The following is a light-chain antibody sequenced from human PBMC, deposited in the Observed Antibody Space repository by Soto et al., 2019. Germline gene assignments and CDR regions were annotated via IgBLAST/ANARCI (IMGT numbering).Light chain of an antibody. V-gene: IGKV1-5*03. CDR1: QSISSY. CDR3: QQYNSYSRT. CDR2: KAS. Sequence: DIQMTQSPSSLSASVGDRVTITCRANQSISSYLNWYQQKPGKAPKLLIYKASSLESGVPSRFSGSGSGTEFTLTISSLQPDDFATYYCQQYNSYSRTFGQGTKVDIK. J-gene: IGKJ1*01.